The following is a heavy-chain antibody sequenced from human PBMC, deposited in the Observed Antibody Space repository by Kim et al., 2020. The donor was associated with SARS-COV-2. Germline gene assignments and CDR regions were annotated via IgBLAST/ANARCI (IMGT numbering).Heavy chain of an antibody. J-gene: IGHJ5*02. D-gene: IGHD6-6*01. Sequence: SETLSLTCAVYVGSFSGYYWSWIRQPPGKGLEWIGEINHSGSTNYNPSLKSRVTISVDTSKNQFSLKLSSVTAADTAVYYCASSSPYPWGQGTLVTVSS. CDR3: ASSSPYP. CDR1: VGSFSGYY. V-gene: IGHV4-34*01. CDR2: INHSGST.